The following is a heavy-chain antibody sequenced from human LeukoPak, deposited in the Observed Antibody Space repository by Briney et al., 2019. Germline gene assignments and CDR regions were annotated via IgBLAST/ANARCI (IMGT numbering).Heavy chain of an antibody. D-gene: IGHD3-22*01. CDR3: AKVDYYYDGSGSLRRESDAFDI. Sequence: GGSLRLSCAASGFTFSEYGMSWVRQAPGKGLEWVSSFTTSSPSIYYADSVKGRFIISRDNAKTSVYLQMDSLRVEDTAVYYCAKVDYYYDGSGSLRRESDAFDIWGQGTMVSVSS. J-gene: IGHJ3*02. CDR1: GFTFSEYG. V-gene: IGHV3-21*01. CDR2: FTTSSPSI.